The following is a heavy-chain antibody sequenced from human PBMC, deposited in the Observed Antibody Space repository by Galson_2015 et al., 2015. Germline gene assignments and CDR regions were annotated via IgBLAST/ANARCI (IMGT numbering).Heavy chain of an antibody. J-gene: IGHJ2*01. D-gene: IGHD6-13*01. CDR3: ASQQHYWYFDL. Sequence: SLRLSCAASGFIVSSNYMSWVRQAPGKGLEWVSVIYSGGYTYYADSVKGRFTISRDSSKNTLYLQTNSLRAEDTAVYFCASQQHYWYFDLWGRGTLVTVSS. CDR1: GFIVSSNY. CDR2: IYSGGYT. V-gene: IGHV3-53*01.